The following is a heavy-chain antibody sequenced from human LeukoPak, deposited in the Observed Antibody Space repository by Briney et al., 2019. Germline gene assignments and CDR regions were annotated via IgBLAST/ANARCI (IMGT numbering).Heavy chain of an antibody. CDR2: ISSSSSYI. J-gene: IGHJ4*02. Sequence: PGGSLRLSCAASGFTFSSYSMNWVRQAPGKGLEWVSSISSSSSYIYYADSVKGRFTISRDNAKNSLYLQMNSLRAGDTAVYYCARVYSGYDFDLHMSVYYFDYWGQGTLVTVSS. D-gene: IGHD5-12*01. CDR1: GFTFSSYS. V-gene: IGHV3-21*04. CDR3: ARVYSGYDFDLHMSVYYFDY.